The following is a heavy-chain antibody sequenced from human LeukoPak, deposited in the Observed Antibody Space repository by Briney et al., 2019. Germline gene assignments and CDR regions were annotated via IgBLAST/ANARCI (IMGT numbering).Heavy chain of an antibody. CDR2: ISLSGQT. D-gene: IGHD1-26*01. CDR1: GGSIRSTNW. CDR3: SRESGAFCPFGY. V-gene: IGHV4/OR15-8*02. Sequence: PSETLSLTCGVSGGSIRSTNWWSWVRQPPGQGLEWIGEISLSGQTNFNPSPNGRVTMSLDESRNQLSLKLTSVTAADTAIYYCSRESGAFCPFGYWGQGTLVIVPP. J-gene: IGHJ4*02.